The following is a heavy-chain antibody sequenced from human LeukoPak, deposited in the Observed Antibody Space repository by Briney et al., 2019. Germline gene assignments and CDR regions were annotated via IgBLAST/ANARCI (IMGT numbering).Heavy chain of an antibody. CDR2: IIPIFGTA. D-gene: IGHD2-15*01. CDR3: ARRCSGGSCLDY. J-gene: IGHJ4*02. V-gene: IGHV1-69*06. CDR1: GGTFSSYA. Sequence: GASVKVSCKASGGTFSSYAISWVRQAPGQGLEWMGGIIPIFGTANYAQKFQGRVTITADKSTSTAYMELSSLRSEDTAVYYCARRCSGGSCLDYWGQGTLVTVSS.